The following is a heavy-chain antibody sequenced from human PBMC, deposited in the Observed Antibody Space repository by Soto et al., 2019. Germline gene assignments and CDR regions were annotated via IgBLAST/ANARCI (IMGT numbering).Heavy chain of an antibody. Sequence: GGSLRLSCAASGFTFSSCAMSWVRQAPGKGLEWVSSISRSGDSTHYADSVKGRFTISRDNSKNTLYLQMNSLRAEDTAVYYCVSLSTSASNYLYYYGMDVWGQGTTVTVSS. CDR2: ISRSGDST. J-gene: IGHJ6*02. V-gene: IGHV3-23*01. CDR3: VSLSTSASNYLYYYGMDV. CDR1: GFTFSSCA. D-gene: IGHD2-2*01.